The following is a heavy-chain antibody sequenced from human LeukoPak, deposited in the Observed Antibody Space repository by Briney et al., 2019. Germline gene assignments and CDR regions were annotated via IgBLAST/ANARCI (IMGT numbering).Heavy chain of an antibody. Sequence: GGSLRLSCAASGFNFNIFTMNWVRQAPGKGLEWVSSISGGSSYIYYADSVKGRFTISRDNAKRSMYLQMNSLRAEDTAVYYCAKDMGRGLTMVRGVIISASVGFDYWGQGTLVTVSS. J-gene: IGHJ4*02. D-gene: IGHD3-10*01. V-gene: IGHV3-21*01. CDR3: AKDMGRGLTMVRGVIISASVGFDY. CDR2: ISGGSSYI. CDR1: GFNFNIFT.